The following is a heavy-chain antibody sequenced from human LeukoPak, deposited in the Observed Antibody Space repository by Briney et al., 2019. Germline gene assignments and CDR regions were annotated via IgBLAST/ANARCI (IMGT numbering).Heavy chain of an antibody. J-gene: IGHJ5*02. V-gene: IGHV1-46*01. CDR3: AREPRYYGSGRFGP. CDR2: INPSGGST. Sequence: ASVKVSCKASGGTFSSYAISWVRQAPGQGLEWMGIINPSGGSTSYAQKFQGRVTMTRDTSTSTVYMELSSLRSEDTAVYYCAREPRYYGSGRFGPWGQGTLVTVSS. CDR1: GGTFSSYA. D-gene: IGHD3-10*01.